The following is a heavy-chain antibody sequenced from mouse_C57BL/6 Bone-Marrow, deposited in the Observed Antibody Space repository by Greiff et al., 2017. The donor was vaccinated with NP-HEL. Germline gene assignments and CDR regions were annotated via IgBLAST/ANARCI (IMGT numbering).Heavy chain of an antibody. D-gene: IGHD2-4*01. J-gene: IGHJ3*01. CDR2: ISYSGST. CDR1: GYSITSGYD. Sequence: DVQLVESGPGMVKPSQSLSLTCTVTGYSITSGYDWHWIRHFPGNKLEWMGYISYSGSTNYNPSLKSRISITHDTSKNHFFLKLNSVTTEDTATYYCARDRGLRLFAYWGQGTLVTVSA. CDR3: ARDRGLRLFAY. V-gene: IGHV3-1*01.